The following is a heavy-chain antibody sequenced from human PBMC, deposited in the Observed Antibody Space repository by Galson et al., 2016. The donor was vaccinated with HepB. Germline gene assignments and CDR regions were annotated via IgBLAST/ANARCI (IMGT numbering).Heavy chain of an antibody. V-gene: IGHV3-53*01. CDR3: ARGKAVTGSDPLDP. J-gene: IGHJ5*02. CDR1: GFSFSSFW. CDR2: IYSGDST. D-gene: IGHD6-19*01. Sequence: SLRLSCAASGFSFSSFWMYWVRQAPGKGLEWVSVIYSGDSTNYADSVKGRFTISRDNSKNSLYLQMNSLRVEDTAVYYCARGKAVTGSDPLDPWGQGTLVTVSS.